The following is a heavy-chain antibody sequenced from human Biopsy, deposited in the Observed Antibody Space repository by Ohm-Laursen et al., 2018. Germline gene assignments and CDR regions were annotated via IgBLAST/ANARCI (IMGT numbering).Heavy chain of an antibody. CDR1: GYTFTGYY. V-gene: IGHV1-2*02. Sequence: GASVKVSCNASGYTFTGYYMHWVRQAPGQGLEWMGWLNTNSGDTEYAENFQGRVTMTRDTSISTAYMELSRLRSDDTAVYYCARLTRSTPTTGVWGQGTLVTVSS. J-gene: IGHJ4*02. D-gene: IGHD2-8*01. CDR3: ARLTRSTPTTGV. CDR2: LNTNSGDT.